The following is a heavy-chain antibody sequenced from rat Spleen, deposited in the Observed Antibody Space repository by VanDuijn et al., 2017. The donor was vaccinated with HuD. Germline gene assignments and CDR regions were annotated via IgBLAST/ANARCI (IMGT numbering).Heavy chain of an antibody. CDR3: ARPDYSRFDY. CDR1: GFTFSNYY. D-gene: IGHD1-2*01. CDR2: ISIGGGNT. Sequence: EVLLVESGGGFVQPGRSMKLSCTALGFTFSNYYMAWVRQAPTKGLEWVASISIGGGNTYYRDSVKGRFTISRDNAKNTLYLQMDGLRSEDTATYYCARPDYSRFDYWGQGVMVTASS. J-gene: IGHJ2*01. V-gene: IGHV5-25*01.